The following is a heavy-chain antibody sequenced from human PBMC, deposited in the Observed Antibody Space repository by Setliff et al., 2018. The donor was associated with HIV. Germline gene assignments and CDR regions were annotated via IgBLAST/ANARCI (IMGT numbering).Heavy chain of an antibody. V-gene: IGHV1-69*06. CDR3: AREVASYSSRFDAFDV. Sequence: SVKVSCKTSGVTFTTYSITWVRQAPGQGLEWMGGIIPIIRSAKYAQKFQGRVTITADKSTSTAYTELSNLRSEDTAVYYCAREVASYSSRFDAFDVWGQGTTVTVSS. J-gene: IGHJ3*01. D-gene: IGHD6-13*01. CDR2: IIPIIRSA. CDR1: GVTFTTYS.